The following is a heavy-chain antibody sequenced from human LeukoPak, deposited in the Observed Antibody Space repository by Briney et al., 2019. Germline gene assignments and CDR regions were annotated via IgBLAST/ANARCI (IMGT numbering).Heavy chain of an antibody. CDR2: IWYTGSHK. V-gene: IGHV3-33*01. J-gene: IGHJ4*02. CDR1: GFTFSDYG. D-gene: IGHD3-10*01. CDR3: ARGGDAPMAPDY. Sequence: GRSLRLSCAASGFTFSDYGMHWVRQAPGTGLEWVALIWYTGSHKYYADSVKGRFTISRDSSQNTLYLQMNSLRADDTAVYYCARGGDAPMAPDYWGQGTLVTVSS.